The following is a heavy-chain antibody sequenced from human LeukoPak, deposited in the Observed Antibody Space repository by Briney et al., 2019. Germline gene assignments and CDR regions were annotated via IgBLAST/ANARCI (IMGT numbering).Heavy chain of an antibody. V-gene: IGHV3-33*06. CDR2: IWYDGSKK. Sequence: GGSLRLSCATSGFIFDNYGMYWVRQAPGKGLEWVALIWYDGSKKSYGDSVKGRFTISRDNSRNIVYLEMSDLRAEDTAVYYCAKDSSAYYLDHWGQGTLVTVSS. CDR3: AKDSSAYYLDH. CDR1: GFIFDNYG. J-gene: IGHJ4*02. D-gene: IGHD3-22*01.